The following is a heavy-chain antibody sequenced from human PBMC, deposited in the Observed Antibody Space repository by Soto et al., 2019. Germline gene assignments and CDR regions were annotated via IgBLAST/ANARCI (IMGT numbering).Heavy chain of an antibody. Sequence: GESLKISCKGSGYSFTSYWIGWVRQMPGKGLEWMGIIYPGDSDTRYSPSFQGQVTISADKSISTAYLQWSSLKASDTAMYYCARSSYYDFWSGYFFDPWGQGTLVTVSS. CDR1: GYSFTSYW. D-gene: IGHD3-3*01. V-gene: IGHV5-51*01. CDR3: ARSSYYDFWSGYFFDP. J-gene: IGHJ5*02. CDR2: IYPGDSDT.